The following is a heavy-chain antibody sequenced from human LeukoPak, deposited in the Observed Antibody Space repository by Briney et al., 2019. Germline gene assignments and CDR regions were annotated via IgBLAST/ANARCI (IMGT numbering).Heavy chain of an antibody. J-gene: IGHJ5*02. Sequence: SVKVSCKASGGTFSSYAISWVRQAPGQGLEWMGGIIPIFGTANYAQKFQGRVTLTTDTSTSTAYMDLRSLRSDDTAVYYCARDGRGHWDTRIWYLGNWFDPWGQGTLVTVSS. CDR3: ARDGRGHWDTRIWYLGNWFDP. CDR1: GGTFSSYA. CDR2: IIPIFGTA. V-gene: IGHV1-69*05. D-gene: IGHD6-13*01.